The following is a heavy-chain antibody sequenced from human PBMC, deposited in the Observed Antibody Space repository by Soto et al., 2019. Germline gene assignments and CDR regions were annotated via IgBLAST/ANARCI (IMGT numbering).Heavy chain of an antibody. D-gene: IGHD6-19*01. Sequence: EVQLLESGGGLVQPGGSLRLSCAASGFTFSSYAMSWVRQAPGKGLEWVSAISGSGGSTYYADSVKGRFTISRDNSKNSLDLQMNSLRAEDTAVYYCAKDYGGWPLYFDYWGQGTLVTVSS. J-gene: IGHJ4*02. CDR1: GFTFSSYA. CDR3: AKDYGGWPLYFDY. V-gene: IGHV3-23*01. CDR2: ISGSGGST.